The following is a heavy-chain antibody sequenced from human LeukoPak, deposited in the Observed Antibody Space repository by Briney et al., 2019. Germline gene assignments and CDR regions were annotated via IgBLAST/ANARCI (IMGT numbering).Heavy chain of an antibody. Sequence: LPGGSLRLSCAASGFTFSSYSMTWVRQAPGKGLEWVSYITRSSSARYYADAVKGRFTISRDNAKNSLYLQMNSLRAEDTAVYYCATQWELHPAFWGQGTQVTVSS. J-gene: IGHJ4*02. CDR2: ITRSSSAR. CDR1: GFTFSSYS. V-gene: IGHV3-48*01. CDR3: ATQWELHPAF. D-gene: IGHD1-26*01.